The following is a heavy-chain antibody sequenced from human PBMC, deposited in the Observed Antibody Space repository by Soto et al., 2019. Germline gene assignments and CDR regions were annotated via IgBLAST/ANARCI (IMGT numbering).Heavy chain of an antibody. D-gene: IGHD6-13*01. CDR1: GFTFGDYA. J-gene: IGHJ5*02. CDR3: TRERDSSSWYGRADWFDP. V-gene: IGHV3-49*03. CDR2: IRSKAYGGTT. Sequence: GGSLRLSCTASGFTFGDYAMSWFRQAPGKGLEWVGFIRSKAYGGTTEYAASVKGRFTISRDDSKSIAYLQMNSLKTEDTAVYYCTRERDSSSWYGRADWFDPWGQGTLVTVSS.